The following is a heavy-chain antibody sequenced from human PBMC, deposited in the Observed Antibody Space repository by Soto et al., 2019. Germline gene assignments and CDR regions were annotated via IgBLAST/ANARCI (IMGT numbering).Heavy chain of an antibody. Sequence: GGSLRLSCAASGFTFSSYSMNWVRQAPGKGLEWVSSISSSSSYIYYADSVKGRFTISRDKAKNSLYLQMNSLKAEDTAVSYCARELSPYCSSTSGDRGWSNSWGQGTLVTVSS. CDR2: ISSSSSYI. J-gene: IGHJ4*02. V-gene: IGHV3-21*01. D-gene: IGHD2-2*01. CDR3: ARELSPYCSSTSGDRGWSNS. CDR1: GFTFSSYS.